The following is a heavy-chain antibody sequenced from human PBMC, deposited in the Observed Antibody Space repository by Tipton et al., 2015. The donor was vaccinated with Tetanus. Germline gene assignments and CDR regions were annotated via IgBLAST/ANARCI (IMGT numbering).Heavy chain of an antibody. J-gene: IGHJ4*02. Sequence: SLRLSCTGSGFDFSEAWMSWVRQTPGKGLEWVGRIESKSDGGAADYGAPVRGRFTISRDDAKNSLFLQMNSLRVEDTAVYFCARVHVGLTEPCDYWGQGILVTVSS. D-gene: IGHD3-9*01. CDR2: IESKSDGGAA. V-gene: IGHV3-15*04. CDR3: ARVHVGLTEPCDY. CDR1: GFDFSEAW.